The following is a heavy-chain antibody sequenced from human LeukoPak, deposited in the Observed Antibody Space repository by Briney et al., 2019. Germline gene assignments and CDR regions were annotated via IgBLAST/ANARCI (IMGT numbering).Heavy chain of an antibody. J-gene: IGHJ5*02. D-gene: IGHD3-22*01. CDR1: GGTFSSYA. Sequence: ASVKVSCKASGGTFSSYAISWVRQAPGQGLEWMGGIIPIFGTANYAQKFQGRVTITTDESTSTAYMELSSLRSEDTAVYYCARDEPYYNDSSGYYLGGPTAFDPWGQGTLVTVSS. V-gene: IGHV1-69*05. CDR3: ARDEPYYNDSSGYYLGGPTAFDP. CDR2: IIPIFGTA.